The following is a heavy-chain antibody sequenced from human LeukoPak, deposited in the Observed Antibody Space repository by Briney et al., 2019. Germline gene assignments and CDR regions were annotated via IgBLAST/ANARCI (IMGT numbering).Heavy chain of an antibody. D-gene: IGHD4/OR15-4a*01. V-gene: IGHV5-51*01. CDR3: ARLAMVTSPFDY. CDR1: GYSFTNYW. CDR2: TYPGNSNT. Sequence: GESLKISCKGSGYSFTNYWIGWVRQMPGKGLEWMWVTYPGNSNTGCSPSFQGQVTISADKSISTAYLEWSSLKASDTAMYYCARLAMVTSPFDYWGQGTLVTVSS. J-gene: IGHJ4*02.